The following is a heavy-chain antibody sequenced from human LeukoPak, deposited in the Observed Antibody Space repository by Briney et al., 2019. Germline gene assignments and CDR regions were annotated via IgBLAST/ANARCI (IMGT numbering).Heavy chain of an antibody. J-gene: IGHJ4*02. CDR3: ARSWSLNGYSYAGTFDY. D-gene: IGHD5-18*01. CDR1: GYRFTNYW. CDR2: ICPGDSDT. Sequence: EESLKISCKGSGYRFTNYWIGWVRQMPGKGLEWMAIICPGDSDTRYSPSFQGQVTISVDKSISSAYLQWSSLRASDTAMYCCARSWSLNGYSYAGTFDYWGQGTLVTVSS. V-gene: IGHV5-51*01.